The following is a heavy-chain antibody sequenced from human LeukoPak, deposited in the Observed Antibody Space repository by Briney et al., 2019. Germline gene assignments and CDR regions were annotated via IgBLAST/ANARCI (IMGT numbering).Heavy chain of an antibody. Sequence: GRSLRLSCAASGFTFGDYAMHWVRQAPGKGLEWVSGISWNSGSIGYADSVKGRFTISRDNAKNSLYLQMNSLRAEDTALYYCAKARDILTGYDPFDYWGQGTLVTVSS. CDR3: AKARDILTGYDPFDY. CDR2: ISWNSGSI. V-gene: IGHV3-9*01. CDR1: GFTFGDYA. J-gene: IGHJ4*02. D-gene: IGHD3-9*01.